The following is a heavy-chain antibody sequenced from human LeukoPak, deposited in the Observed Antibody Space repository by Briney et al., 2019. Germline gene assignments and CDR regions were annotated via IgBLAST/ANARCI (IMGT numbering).Heavy chain of an antibody. CDR2: IKSKTDGGTT. V-gene: IGHV3-15*07. CDR1: GFTFSSYG. Sequence: GGSLRLSCAASGFTFSSYGMHWVRQAPGKGLEWVGRIKSKTDGGTTDYAAPVKGRFTISRDDSKNTLYLQMNSLKTENTAVYYCTTDPFYYYDSSGYRHWGQGTLVTVSS. D-gene: IGHD3-22*01. CDR3: TTDPFYYYDSSGYRH. J-gene: IGHJ4*02.